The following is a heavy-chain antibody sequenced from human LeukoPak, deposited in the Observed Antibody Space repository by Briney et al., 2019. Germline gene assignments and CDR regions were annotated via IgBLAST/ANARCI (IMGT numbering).Heavy chain of an antibody. Sequence: GSLRLSCAASGFTFSSYWMTRVRQDPGKGLEWVANIKQDGSEKYYVDSVKGRFTISRDNAKNSRYLQMNSLRAEDTAVYYCARGGGSPWGQGTMVTVSS. CDR3: ARGGGSP. D-gene: IGHD2-15*01. J-gene: IGHJ3*01. CDR2: IKQDGSEK. V-gene: IGHV3-7*01. CDR1: GFTFSSYW.